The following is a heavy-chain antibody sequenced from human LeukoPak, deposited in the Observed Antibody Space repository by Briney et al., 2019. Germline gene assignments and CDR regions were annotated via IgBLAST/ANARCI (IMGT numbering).Heavy chain of an antibody. D-gene: IGHD2/OR15-2a*01. CDR3: ARTRGSHISMAYLDY. CDR2: INPNSGGT. J-gene: IGHJ4*02. V-gene: IGHV1-2*02. Sequence: ASVTVSCKASGYTFTGYYMHWVRQAPGQGLEWMGWINPNSGGTNYAQKFQGRVTVTRDTSISTAYMELSSLRSDDTAVYYCARTRGSHISMAYLDYWGQGTLVTVSS. CDR1: GYTFTGYY.